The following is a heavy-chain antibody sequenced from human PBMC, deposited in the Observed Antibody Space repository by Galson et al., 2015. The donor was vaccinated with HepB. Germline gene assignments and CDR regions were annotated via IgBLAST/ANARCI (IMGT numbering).Heavy chain of an antibody. D-gene: IGHD2-15*01. V-gene: IGHV3-11*06. Sequence: SLRLSCAASGFIFSDYYMSWIRQAPGKGLEWVSYISSSSSYTNYADSVKGRFTISRDNAKKSLYLQMNSLRAEDTAVYYCARVKEYCSGGSCFFDYWGQGTLVTVSS. J-gene: IGHJ4*02. CDR2: ISSSSSYT. CDR1: GFIFSDYY. CDR3: ARVKEYCSGGSCFFDY.